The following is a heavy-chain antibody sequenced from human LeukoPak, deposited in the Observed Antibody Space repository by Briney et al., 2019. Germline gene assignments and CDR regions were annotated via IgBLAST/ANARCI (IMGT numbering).Heavy chain of an antibody. D-gene: IGHD6-13*01. J-gene: IGHJ4*02. V-gene: IGHV3-21*01. CDR2: ISSSSSYI. Sequence: GGSLRLSCATSGFTFNNYAMSWVRQAPGKGLEWVSSISSSSSYIYYADSVKGRFTISRDNAKNSLYLQMNSLRAEDTAVYYCARDLGIAAAGDYWGQGTLVTVSS. CDR3: ARDLGIAAAGDY. CDR1: GFTFNNYA.